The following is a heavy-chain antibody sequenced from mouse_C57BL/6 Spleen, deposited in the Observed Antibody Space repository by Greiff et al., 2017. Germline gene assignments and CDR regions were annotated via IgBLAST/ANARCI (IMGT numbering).Heavy chain of an antibody. CDR2: INPNNGGT. Sequence: EVQLQQSGPELVKPGASVKISCKASGYTFTDYYMNWVKQSHGKSLEWIGDINPNNGGTSYNQKFKGKATLTVDKSSSTAYMELRSLTSEDSAVYYCASGGYYGSGYFDVWGTGTTVTVSS. D-gene: IGHD1-1*01. J-gene: IGHJ1*03. CDR1: GYTFTDYY. CDR3: ASGGYYGSGYFDV. V-gene: IGHV1-26*01.